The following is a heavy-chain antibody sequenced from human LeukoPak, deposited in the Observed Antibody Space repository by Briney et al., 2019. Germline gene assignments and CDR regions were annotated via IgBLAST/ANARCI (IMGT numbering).Heavy chain of an antibody. CDR1: GFTFSSYA. J-gene: IGHJ4*02. CDR3: AKDSSGYDFPSSPDY. Sequence: GGSLRLSCAASGFTFSSYAMHWVRQAPGKGLEWVAVTFDGGNKYFSDSVRGRFTIARDNSENTLYLQMNSLRAEDTAVYYCAKDSSGYDFPSSPDYWGQGTLVTVSS. CDR2: TFDGGNK. D-gene: IGHD5-12*01. V-gene: IGHV3-30*04.